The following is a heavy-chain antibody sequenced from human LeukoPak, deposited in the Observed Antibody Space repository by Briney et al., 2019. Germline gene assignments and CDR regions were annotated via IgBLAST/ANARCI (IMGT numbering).Heavy chain of an antibody. CDR2: IRSKANSYAT. J-gene: IGHJ4*02. V-gene: IGHV3-73*01. D-gene: IGHD4-17*01. Sequence: RGSLRLSCAASGFTFSGSAMHWVRQASGKGLEWVGRIRSKANSYATAYAASVKGRFTISRDDSKNTAYLQMNSLKTEDTAVYYCTRWRGDYVTLYYFDYWGQGTLVTVSS. CDR3: TRWRGDYVTLYYFDY. CDR1: GFTFSGSA.